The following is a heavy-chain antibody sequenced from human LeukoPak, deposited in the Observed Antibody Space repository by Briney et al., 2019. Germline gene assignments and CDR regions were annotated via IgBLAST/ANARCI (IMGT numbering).Heavy chain of an antibody. CDR3: AGYYYDSSRAFDL. J-gene: IGHJ5*02. CDR1: GFTFDDYG. D-gene: IGHD3-22*01. Sequence: PGGSLRLSCAASGFTFDDYGMTWVGKAPGKGLEWVCDLNWNGAWTGYADSVKGRFTISRDNAKHSLYLQMNSLRAEDTALYYCAGYYYDSSRAFDLWGQGTLVTVSA. CDR2: LNWNGAWT. V-gene: IGHV3-20*04.